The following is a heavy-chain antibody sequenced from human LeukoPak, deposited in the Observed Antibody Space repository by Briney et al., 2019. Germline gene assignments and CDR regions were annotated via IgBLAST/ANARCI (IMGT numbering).Heavy chain of an antibody. Sequence: GASVKVSCKASGYTFTSYYMHWVRQAPGQGLEWMGIINPSGGSTSYAQKFQGRVTMTRDTSTSTVYMELSSLRSEDTAVYYCARARIRYDSSGYSSAHYFDYWGQGTLVTVSS. CDR3: ARARIRYDSSGYSSAHYFDY. D-gene: IGHD3-22*01. J-gene: IGHJ4*02. V-gene: IGHV1-46*01. CDR1: GYTFTSYY. CDR2: INPSGGST.